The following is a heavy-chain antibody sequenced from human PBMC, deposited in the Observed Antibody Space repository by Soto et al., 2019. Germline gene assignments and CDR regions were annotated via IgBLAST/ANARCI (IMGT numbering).Heavy chain of an antibody. Sequence: QVQLVESGGGVVQPGRSLRLSCAASGFTFSSYGMHWVRQAPGKGLEWVAVIWYDGSNKYYADSVKGRFTISRDNSKNTLYLQMNSLRAEDTAVYYCASSAVPGPYNSLADYWGQGTLVTVSS. CDR3: ASSAVPGPYNSLADY. V-gene: IGHV3-33*01. J-gene: IGHJ4*02. CDR1: GFTFSSYG. D-gene: IGHD6-19*01. CDR2: IWYDGSNK.